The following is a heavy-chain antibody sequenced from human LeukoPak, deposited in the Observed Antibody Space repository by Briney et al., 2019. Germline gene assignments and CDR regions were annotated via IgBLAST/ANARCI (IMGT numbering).Heavy chain of an antibody. D-gene: IGHD2-15*01. Sequence: ASVKVSCKASGYTFTSYGITWVRQAPGQGLEWVGWISAYNGNTNYEQKLQGRVTMTRDTSTSTVYMELRSLRSEDTAVYYCARSGCSGGTCFFDYWGQGTLVTVSS. J-gene: IGHJ4*02. CDR1: GYTFTSYG. CDR3: ARSGCSGGTCFFDY. CDR2: ISAYNGNT. V-gene: IGHV1-18*04.